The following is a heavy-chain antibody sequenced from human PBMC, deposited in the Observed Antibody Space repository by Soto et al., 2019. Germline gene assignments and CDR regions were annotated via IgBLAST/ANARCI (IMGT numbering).Heavy chain of an antibody. D-gene: IGHD6-13*01. CDR1: GGTFSSYA. CDR2: IIPIFGTA. Sequence: SVKVSCKASGGTFSSYAISWVRQAPGQGLEWMGGIIPIFGTANYAQKFQGRVTITADESTSTAYMELSSLRSEDTAVYYCASPSPYSSSWLFGDRGQGTPVTVSS. V-gene: IGHV1-69*13. J-gene: IGHJ4*02. CDR3: ASPSPYSSSWLFGD.